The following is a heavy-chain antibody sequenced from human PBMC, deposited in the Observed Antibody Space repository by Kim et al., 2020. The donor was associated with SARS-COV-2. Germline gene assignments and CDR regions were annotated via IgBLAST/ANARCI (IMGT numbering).Heavy chain of an antibody. CDR3: ARPDFDSSGYYFDY. D-gene: IGHD3-22*01. V-gene: IGHV4-38-2*02. J-gene: IGHJ4*02. Sequence: SETLSLTCTVSGYSISSGYYWGWIQQPPGKGLEWIGSIYHSGSTYYNPSLKSRVTISVDTSKNQFSLKLSSVTAADTAVYYCARPDFDSSGYYFDYWGQGTLVTVSS. CDR2: IYHSGST. CDR1: GYSISSGYY.